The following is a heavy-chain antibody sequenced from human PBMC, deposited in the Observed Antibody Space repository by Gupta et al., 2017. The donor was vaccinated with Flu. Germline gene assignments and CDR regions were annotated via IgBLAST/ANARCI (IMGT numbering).Heavy chain of an antibody. V-gene: IGHV1-69*08. CDR2: IIPILGIA. J-gene: IGHJ6*02. CDR3: ARDPTTSSGWYVPASYYYGMDV. CDR1: GGTFSSYT. Sequence: QVQLVQSGAEVKKPGSSVKVSCKASGGTFSSYTISWVRQAPGQGLEWMGRIIPILGIANYAQKFQGRVTITADKSTSTAYMELSSLRSEDTAVYYCARDPTTSSGWYVPASYYYGMDVWGQGTTVTVSS. D-gene: IGHD6-19*01.